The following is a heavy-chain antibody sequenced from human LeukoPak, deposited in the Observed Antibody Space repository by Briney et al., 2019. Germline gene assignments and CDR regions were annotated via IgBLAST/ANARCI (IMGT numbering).Heavy chain of an antibody. CDR3: ARDEYCISTSCYGFDY. Sequence: GGSLRLSCAASGFTFSSYSMNWVRQAPGKGLEWVSYISNSSSTIYYAGSVKGRFTISRDNAKNSLYLQMNSPRAEDTAEYFCARDEYCISTSCYGFDYWGRGTLVTVSS. D-gene: IGHD2-2*01. CDR2: ISNSSSTI. CDR1: GFTFSSYS. V-gene: IGHV3-48*01. J-gene: IGHJ4*02.